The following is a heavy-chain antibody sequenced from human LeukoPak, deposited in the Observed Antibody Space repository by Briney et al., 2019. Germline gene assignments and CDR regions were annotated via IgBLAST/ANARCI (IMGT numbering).Heavy chain of an antibody. V-gene: IGHV3-23*01. J-gene: IGHJ6*02. CDR1: GFTFSSYA. CDR3: ARETGSGYGMDV. D-gene: IGHD3-10*01. Sequence: QSGGSLRLSCAASGFTFSSYAMSWVRQAPGKGLEWVSAISGSGGSTYYADSVKGRFTISRDNAKNTLCLQMNSLRAEDTAVYYCARETGSGYGMDVWGQGTTVTVSS. CDR2: ISGSGGST.